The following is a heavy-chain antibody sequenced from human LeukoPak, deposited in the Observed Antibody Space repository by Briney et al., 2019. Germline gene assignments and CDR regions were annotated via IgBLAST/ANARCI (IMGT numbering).Heavy chain of an antibody. Sequence: GGSLRLSCAASGFTFTTYDMHWVRQAPGKGLEWVAVISYDGSNKYYADSVKGRFTISRDNSKNTLYLQMNSLRAEDTAVYYCARGKEGLVFWFDPWGQGTLVTVSS. CDR1: GFTFTTYD. J-gene: IGHJ5*02. D-gene: IGHD3/OR15-3a*01. CDR2: ISYDGSNK. CDR3: ARGKEGLVFWFDP. V-gene: IGHV3-30*03.